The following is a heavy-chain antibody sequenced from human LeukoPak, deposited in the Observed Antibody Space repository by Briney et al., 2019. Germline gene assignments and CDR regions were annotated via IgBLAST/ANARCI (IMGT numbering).Heavy chain of an antibody. CDR2: MNPNSGNT. CDR3: ARYCSSTSCYRSNYYYYGMDV. D-gene: IGHD2-2*02. V-gene: IGHV1-8*01. Sequence: ASVKVSCKASGYTFTSYDINWVRQATGQGLEWMGWMNPNSGNTRYAQKFQGRVTMTRNTSISTAYMELSSLRSEDTAVYYCARYCSSTSCYRSNYYYYGMDVWGQGTTVTVSS. J-gene: IGHJ6*02. CDR1: GYTFTSYD.